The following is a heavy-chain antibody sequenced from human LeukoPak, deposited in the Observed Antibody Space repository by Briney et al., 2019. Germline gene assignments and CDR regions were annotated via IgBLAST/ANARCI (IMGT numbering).Heavy chain of an antibody. J-gene: IGHJ4*02. CDR2: IGSGGTT. Sequence: GGSLRLSCAASGFTFSNYAMSWVRQAPGKGLEWVSSIGSGGTTHYADSVKGRFTISRDNSKNTLFLQMNSLRAEDTAVYYCAKYFYDSSTYSFDYWGRGTLVTVSS. D-gene: IGHD3-22*01. CDR1: GFTFSNYA. V-gene: IGHV3-23*01. CDR3: AKYFYDSSTYSFDY.